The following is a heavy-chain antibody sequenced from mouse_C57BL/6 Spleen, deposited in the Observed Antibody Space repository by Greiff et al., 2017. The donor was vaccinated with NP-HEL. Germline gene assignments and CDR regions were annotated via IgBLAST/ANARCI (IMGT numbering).Heavy chain of an antibody. J-gene: IGHJ3*01. D-gene: IGHD2-4*01. V-gene: IGHV1-72*01. Sequence: QVQLQQPGAELVKPGASVKLSCKASGYTFTSYWMHWVKQRPGRGLEWIGSIDPNSGGTKYNEKFKSKGTLTVDKATSTAYMQLSSLTSEDSEVYVYARAYYDYDWFAYWGQGTLVTVSA. CDR3: ARAYYDYDWFAY. CDR1: GYTFTSYW. CDR2: IDPNSGGT.